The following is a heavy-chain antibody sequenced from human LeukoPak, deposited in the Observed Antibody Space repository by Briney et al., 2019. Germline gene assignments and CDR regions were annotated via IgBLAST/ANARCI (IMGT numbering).Heavy chain of an antibody. J-gene: IGHJ6*02. CDR3: ARDRVLLWFGELNGPTRYGMDV. CDR2: ISSSGSTI. CDR1: GFTFSSYE. D-gene: IGHD3-10*01. V-gene: IGHV3-48*03. Sequence: GGSLRLSCAASGFTFSSYEMNWVRQAPGKGLEWVSYISSSGSTIYYADSVKGRFTISRDNAKNSLYLQMNSLRAEDTTVYYCARDRVLLWFGELNGPTRYGMDVWGQGTTVTVSS.